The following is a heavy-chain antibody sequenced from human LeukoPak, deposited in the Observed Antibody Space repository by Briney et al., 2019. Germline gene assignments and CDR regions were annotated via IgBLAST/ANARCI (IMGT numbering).Heavy chain of an antibody. J-gene: IGHJ6*02. D-gene: IGHD2-21*01. V-gene: IGHV1-2*02. CDR1: GYTFAGYY. CDR2: INPKSGGT. Sequence: ASVKVSCKASGYTFAGYYMHWVRQAPGQGLEWMGWINPKSGGTNYAQKFQGRVTMTRDTSISTAHMELSRLRSDDTAVYYCARGDDGMDVWGQGTTVTVSS. CDR3: ARGDDGMDV.